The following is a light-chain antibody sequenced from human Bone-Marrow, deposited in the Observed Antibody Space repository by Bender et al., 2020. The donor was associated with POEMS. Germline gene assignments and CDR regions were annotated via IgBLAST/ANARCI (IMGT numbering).Light chain of an antibody. V-gene: IGLV1-44*01. Sequence: QSVLTQPPSASGTPGQRVTISCSGSNSNIGTNAVNWYQQFPGPAPKLLIYSDNQRPSGVPDRFYAFKSGTSASLAISGLQSEDEADYYCAAWDAGLSGEVFGGGTKLTVL. CDR2: SDN. CDR1: NSNIGTNA. J-gene: IGLJ3*02. CDR3: AAWDAGLSGEV.